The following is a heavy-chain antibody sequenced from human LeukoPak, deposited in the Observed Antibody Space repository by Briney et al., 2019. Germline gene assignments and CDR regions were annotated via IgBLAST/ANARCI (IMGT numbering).Heavy chain of an antibody. CDR2: ISGSGGST. D-gene: IGHD3-16*02. CDR1: GFTFSSYA. J-gene: IGHJ4*02. CDR3: AKVVRSFLYYFDY. Sequence: GGSLRLSCAASGFTFSSYAMSWVRQAPGKGLEWVSAISGSGGSTYYADSVKGRFNISRDNSKNTLYLQMNSLRAEDTAVYYCAKVVRSFLYYFDYWGQGTLVTVSS. V-gene: IGHV3-23*01.